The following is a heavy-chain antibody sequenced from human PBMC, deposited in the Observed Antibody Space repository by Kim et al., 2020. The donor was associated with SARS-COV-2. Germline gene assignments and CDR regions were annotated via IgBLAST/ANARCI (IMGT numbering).Heavy chain of an antibody. Sequence: GGSLRLSCAASGFTFSSYSMNWVRQAPGKGLEWVSSISSSSSYIYYADSVKGRFTISRDNAKNSLYLQMNSLRAEDTAVYYCARDLLYGSGSYSESDYWGQGTLVTVSS. V-gene: IGHV3-21*01. CDR3: ARDLLYGSGSYSESDY. CDR2: ISSSSSYI. CDR1: GFTFSSYS. D-gene: IGHD3-10*01. J-gene: IGHJ4*02.